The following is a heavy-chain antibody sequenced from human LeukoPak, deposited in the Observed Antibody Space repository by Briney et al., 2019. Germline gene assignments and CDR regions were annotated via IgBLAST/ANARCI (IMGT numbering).Heavy chain of an antibody. CDR3: AREGYYDYVWGSYQYYFDY. Sequence: SETLSLTCAVCGGSFSGYYWSWLRQPPGKGLEWLGEINHSGSTNYNPSLKSRVTISVDTSKNQFSLKLSSVTAADTAVYYCAREGYYDYVWGSYQYYFDYWGQGTLVTVSS. CDR1: GGSFSGYY. J-gene: IGHJ4*02. D-gene: IGHD3-16*02. CDR2: INHSGST. V-gene: IGHV4-34*01.